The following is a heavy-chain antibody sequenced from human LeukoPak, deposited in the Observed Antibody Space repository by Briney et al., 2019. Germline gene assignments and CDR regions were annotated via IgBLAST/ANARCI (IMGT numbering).Heavy chain of an antibody. CDR3: ARRSNYDILTGYYFDY. J-gene: IGHJ4*02. Sequence: GESLKISCKGSGHSFTSSWIGWVRQMPGKGLEWMGIIYPGDSNTRYSPSFQGQVTISADKSISTAYLQWSSLKASDTAMYYCARRSNYDILTGYYFDYWGQGTLVTVSS. CDR2: IYPGDSNT. V-gene: IGHV5-51*01. D-gene: IGHD3-9*01. CDR1: GHSFTSSW.